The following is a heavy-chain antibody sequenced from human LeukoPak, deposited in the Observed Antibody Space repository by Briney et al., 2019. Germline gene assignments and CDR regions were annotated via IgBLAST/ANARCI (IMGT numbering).Heavy chain of an antibody. CDR1: GGSISNYY. Sequence: SETLSLTCTVSGGSISNYYWSWIRRPPGKGLEWIGYIYYSGSTNYNPSLKSRVTMSVDTSKNQLSLKLSSVTAADSAVYYCARDYYDSSGYPHAFDIWGQGTMVTVSS. D-gene: IGHD3-22*01. CDR3: ARDYYDSSGYPHAFDI. CDR2: IYYSGST. J-gene: IGHJ3*02. V-gene: IGHV4-59*01.